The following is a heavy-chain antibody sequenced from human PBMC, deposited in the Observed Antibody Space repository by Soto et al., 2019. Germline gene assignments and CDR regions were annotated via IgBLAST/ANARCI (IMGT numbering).Heavy chain of an antibody. V-gene: IGHV1-69*12. Sequence: QVQLVQSGAEVKKPGSSVKVSCKASGGTFSSYAISWVRQAPGQGLEWMGGIIPIFGTANYAQKFQGRVTITADESTSTAYLERCSLRSEDTAVYYCASRKYYYDSSGPYAFDYWGQGTLVTVSS. CDR1: GGTFSSYA. CDR3: ASRKYYYDSSGPYAFDY. CDR2: IIPIFGTA. D-gene: IGHD3-22*01. J-gene: IGHJ4*02.